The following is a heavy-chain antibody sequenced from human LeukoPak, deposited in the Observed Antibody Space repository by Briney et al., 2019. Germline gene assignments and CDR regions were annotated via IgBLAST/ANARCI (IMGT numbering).Heavy chain of an antibody. Sequence: SETLSLTCAVSGGSISSSTNWWSWVRQPPGKGLEWIGEIYHSGGTNYNPSLKSRITISVDTSKNQFSLKLSSVTAADTAVYYCARGGIVVVFDYWGQGTLVTVSS. D-gene: IGHD3-22*01. CDR3: ARGGIVVVFDY. V-gene: IGHV4-4*02. J-gene: IGHJ4*02. CDR2: IYHSGGT. CDR1: GGSISSSTNW.